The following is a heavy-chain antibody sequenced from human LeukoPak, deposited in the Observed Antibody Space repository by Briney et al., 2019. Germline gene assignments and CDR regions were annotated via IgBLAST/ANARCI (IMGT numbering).Heavy chain of an antibody. CDR1: GYTFTSYA. CDR3: ARDSRWELHNYFDY. V-gene: IGHV1-2*02. J-gene: IGHJ4*02. D-gene: IGHD1-26*01. Sequence: ASVKVSCKASGYTFTSYAMNWVRQAPGQGLEWMGWINPNSGGTNYAQKFQGRVTMTRNTSISTAYMELSRLRSDDTAVYYCARDSRWELHNYFDYWGQGTLVTVSS. CDR2: INPNSGGT.